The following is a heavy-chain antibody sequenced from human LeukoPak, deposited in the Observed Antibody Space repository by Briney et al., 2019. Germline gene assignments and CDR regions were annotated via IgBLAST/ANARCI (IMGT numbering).Heavy chain of an antibody. V-gene: IGHV3-33*01. CDR3: AREVVGAALDAFDI. CDR2: IWYDGSNK. Sequence: GGSLRISCAASGFSFSSDCMHWVGQAPGKGLEWVAVIWYDGSNKYYADSVKGRFTISRDNSKNTLYLQMNSLRAEDTAVYYCAREVVGAALDAFDIWGQGTMVTVSS. D-gene: IGHD1-26*01. CDR1: GFSFSSDC. J-gene: IGHJ3*02.